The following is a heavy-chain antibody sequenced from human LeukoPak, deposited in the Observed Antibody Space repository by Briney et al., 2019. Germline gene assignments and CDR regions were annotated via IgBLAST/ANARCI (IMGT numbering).Heavy chain of an antibody. CDR1: GGSISGYF. V-gene: IGHV4-59*12. CDR3: ARGHSALRITMVRGVWYNY. CDR2: IYYSGST. D-gene: IGHD3-10*01. Sequence: PSETLSLTCTVSGGSISGYFWSWIRQPPGKGLEWIGYIYYSGSTNYNPSLKSRVTISVDTSKNQFSLKLSSVTAADTAVYYCARGHSALRITMVRGVWYNYWGQGTLVTVSS. J-gene: IGHJ4*02.